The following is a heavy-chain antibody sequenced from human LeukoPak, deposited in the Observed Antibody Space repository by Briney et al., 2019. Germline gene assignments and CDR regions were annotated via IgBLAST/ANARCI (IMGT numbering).Heavy chain of an antibody. CDR1: GFTFSSYG. D-gene: IGHD3-10*01. J-gene: IGHJ4*02. CDR3: AKASYGSGSYYKVGYFDY. CDR2: ISYDGSNK. V-gene: IGHV3-30*18. Sequence: PGGSLRLSCAASGFTFSSYGMHWVRQAPGKGLEWVAVISYDGSNKYYADSVKGRFTISRDNSKSTLYLQMNSLRAEDTAVYYCAKASYGSGSYYKVGYFDYWGQGTLVTVSS.